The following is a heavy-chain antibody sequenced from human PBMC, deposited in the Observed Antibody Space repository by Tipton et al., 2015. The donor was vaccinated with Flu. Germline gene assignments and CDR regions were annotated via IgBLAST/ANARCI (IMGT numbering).Heavy chain of an antibody. Sequence: TLSLTCTVSGGSISSYYWSWIRQPAGKGLEWIGRIYTSGSTNYNPSLKSRVTMSVDTSKNQFSLKLSSVTAADTAVYYCARELAARFSHWFDPWGQGTLVTVSS. CDR3: ARELAARFSHWFDP. CDR2: IYTSGST. J-gene: IGHJ5*01. V-gene: IGHV4-4*07. D-gene: IGHD6-6*01. CDR1: GGSISSYY.